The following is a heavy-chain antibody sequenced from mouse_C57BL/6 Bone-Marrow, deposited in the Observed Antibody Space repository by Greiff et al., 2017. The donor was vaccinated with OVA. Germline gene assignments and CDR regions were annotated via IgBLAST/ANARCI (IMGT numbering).Heavy chain of an antibody. D-gene: IGHD6-1*01. CDR1: GFTFSSYA. V-gene: IGHV5-4*01. CDR2: ISDGGSYT. CDR3: ARDRGPQKYFDD. Sequence: EVKLMESGGGLVKPGGSLKLSCAASGFTFSSYAMSWVRQTPEKRLEWVATISDGGSYTYYPDNVKGRFTISRDNAKNNLYLQMSHLKSEDTAMYDCARDRGPQKYFDDWGQGTTLTVSS. J-gene: IGHJ2*01.